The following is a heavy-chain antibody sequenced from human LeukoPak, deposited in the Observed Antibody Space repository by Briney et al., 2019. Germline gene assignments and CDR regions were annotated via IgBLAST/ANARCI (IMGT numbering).Heavy chain of an antibody. CDR1: GFTFSVYY. D-gene: IGHD2-8*01. CDR2: ISPDATNS. V-gene: IGHV3-74*03. J-gene: IGHJ4*02. CDR3: ARDLGYCTNGACHTRFDY. Sequence: PGGSLRLSCAASGFTFSVYYMFWVRQAPGKGLVWVSNISPDATNSKYADFVEGRFTISRDNAKNTLYLQLNSLRAEDTAVYYCARDLGYCTNGACHTRFDYWGQGTLVTVSS.